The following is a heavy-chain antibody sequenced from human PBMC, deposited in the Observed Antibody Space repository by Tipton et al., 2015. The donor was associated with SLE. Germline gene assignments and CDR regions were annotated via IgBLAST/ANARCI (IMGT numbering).Heavy chain of an antibody. D-gene: IGHD3-22*01. V-gene: IGHV1-3*01. Sequence: QLVQSGPEVKKPGASVKVSCKTSGYTFNIYAMHWVRQAPGQRLEWMGWINAGNGDTKYSQKFQGRVTITRDTSASTAYMDLSSLRSEDTAVYYCAREYYHESSGYYGMDVWGQGTTVTVSS. CDR2: INAGNGDT. J-gene: IGHJ6*02. CDR1: GYTFNIYA. CDR3: AREYYHESSGYYGMDV.